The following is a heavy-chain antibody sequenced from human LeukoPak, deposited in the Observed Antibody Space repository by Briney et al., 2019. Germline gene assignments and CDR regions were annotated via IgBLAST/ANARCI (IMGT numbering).Heavy chain of an antibody. CDR2: INPNSGGT. Sequence: ASVKVSCKASGYTFTDYYIHWVRQAPGQGLEWMGWINPNSGGTNYAQKFQGRVTMTRDTSISTAYMELSRLKSDDTAVFFCARSSYYYDSSGYPGYYFDYWGQGTLVTVSS. CDR1: GYTFTDYY. CDR3: ARSSYYYDSSGYPGYYFDY. J-gene: IGHJ4*02. D-gene: IGHD3-22*01. V-gene: IGHV1-2*02.